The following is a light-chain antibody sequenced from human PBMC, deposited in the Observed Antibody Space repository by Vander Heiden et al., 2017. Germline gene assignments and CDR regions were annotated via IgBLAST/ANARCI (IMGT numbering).Light chain of an antibody. J-gene: IGLJ2*01. CDR1: SSNIGAGYD. V-gene: IGLV1-40*01. CDR2: GNS. CDR3: QSYDSSLSVV. Sequence: QSVLTQPPSVSVAPEQRVTISCTGSSSNIGAGYDVHWYQQLPGTAPKLLIYGNSNRPSGVPDRFSGSKSGTSASLAITGLQAEDEADYYCQSYDSSLSVVFGGGTKLTVL.